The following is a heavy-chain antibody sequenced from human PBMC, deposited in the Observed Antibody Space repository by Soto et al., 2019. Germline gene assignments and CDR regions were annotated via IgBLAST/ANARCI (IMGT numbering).Heavy chain of an antibody. V-gene: IGHV3-23*01. D-gene: IGHD6-13*01. CDR1: GFTFSSKS. Sequence: EVQLLESGGGLVQPGGFLRLSCAASGFTFSSKSMSWVRQPPGKGLEWVSGISGSGGSTYYADSVKGRFTISRDNSKNTLFLQMNSLRVEDTAVYYCARDESSSMYYFASWGQGTVVTVSS. CDR2: ISGSGGST. CDR3: ARDESSSMYYFAS. J-gene: IGHJ4*02.